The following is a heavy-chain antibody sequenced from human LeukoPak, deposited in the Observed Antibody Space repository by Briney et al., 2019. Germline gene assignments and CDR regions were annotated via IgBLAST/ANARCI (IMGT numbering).Heavy chain of an antibody. D-gene: IGHD3-9*01. CDR2: IIPIFGTA. CDR3: ARALTRDILTGCYLSPFDP. Sequence: SVKVSCKASGGTFSSYAISWVRQAPGQGLEWMGGIIPIFGTANYAQKFQGRVTITADESTSTAYMELSSLRSEDTAVYYCARALTRDILTGCYLSPFDPWGQGTLVTVSS. CDR1: GGTFSSYA. J-gene: IGHJ5*02. V-gene: IGHV1-69*13.